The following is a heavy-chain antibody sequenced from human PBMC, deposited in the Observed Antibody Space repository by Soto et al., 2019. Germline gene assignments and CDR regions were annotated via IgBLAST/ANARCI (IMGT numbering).Heavy chain of an antibody. D-gene: IGHD3-3*01. CDR1: GGYISGGYYS. Sequence: ETLSLTCAVSGGYISGGYYSWSWVRQAPGKGLEWVANIKEDGSEKYYVDSVKGRFTISRDNAKNSLCLQMNSLRAEDTAVYYCARAPDFGVVPDYWGQGTLVTVSS. V-gene: IGHV3-7*03. CDR2: IKEDGSEK. CDR3: ARAPDFGVVPDY. J-gene: IGHJ4*02.